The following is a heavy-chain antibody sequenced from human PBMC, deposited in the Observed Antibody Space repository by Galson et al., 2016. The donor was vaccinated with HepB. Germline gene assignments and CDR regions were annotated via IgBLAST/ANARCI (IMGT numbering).Heavy chain of an antibody. D-gene: IGHD4-23*01. J-gene: IGHJ4*02. V-gene: IGHV1-58*02. CDR2: IVVGGGNT. CDR3: AAAAEVTPEV. CDR1: GFTFSSST. Sequence: SVKVSCKASGFTFSSSTMQWVRQTRGQRLEWIGWIVVGGGNTNYAQKFQERVTITRDMSTSTGYMELSSLKSEDTAVYYCAAAAEVTPEVWGQGTLVTVSS.